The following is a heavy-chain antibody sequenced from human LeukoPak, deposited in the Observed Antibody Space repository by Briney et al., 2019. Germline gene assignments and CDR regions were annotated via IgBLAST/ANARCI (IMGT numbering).Heavy chain of an antibody. J-gene: IGHJ4*02. CDR1: GFTFSSYA. CDR3: AKEAASVDTAMVTGQFDY. V-gene: IGHV3-9*01. Sequence: GGSLRLSCAASGFTFSSYAMSWVRQAPGKGLEWVSGISWNSGSIGYADSVKGRFTISRDNAKNSLYLQMNSLRAEDTALYYCAKEAASVDTAMVTGQFDYWGQGTLVTVSS. CDR2: ISWNSGSI. D-gene: IGHD5-18*01.